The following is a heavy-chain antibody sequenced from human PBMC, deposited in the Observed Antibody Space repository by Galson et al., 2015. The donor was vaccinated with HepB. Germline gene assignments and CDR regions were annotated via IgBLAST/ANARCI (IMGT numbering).Heavy chain of an antibody. J-gene: IGHJ4*02. V-gene: IGHV3-30-3*01. Sequence: SLRLSCAASGFTFNNYDMHWVRQAPGKGLEWVAVILYDGSNKYYADSVKGRLTISRDTSKNTLYLQMDSLRPEDTAIYYCARAGAGTYYLTGDYWGQGTLVTVSS. CDR2: ILYDGSNK. CDR1: GFTFNNYD. CDR3: ARAGAGTYYLTGDY. D-gene: IGHD1-26*01.